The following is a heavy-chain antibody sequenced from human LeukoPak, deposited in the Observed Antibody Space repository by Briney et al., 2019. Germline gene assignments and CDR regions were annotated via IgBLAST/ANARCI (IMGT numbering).Heavy chain of an antibody. J-gene: IGHJ4*02. D-gene: IGHD3-10*01. CDR1: GFTFSSYA. CDR2: ISGSGGST. CDR3: AKVRGSGSYYRRGYFDY. V-gene: IGHV3-23*01. Sequence: GGSLRLSRAASGFTFSSYAMSWVRQAPGKGLEWVSAISGSGGSTYYADSVKGRFTISRDNSKNTLYLQMNSLRAEDTAVYYCAKVRGSGSYYRRGYFDYWGLGTLVTVSS.